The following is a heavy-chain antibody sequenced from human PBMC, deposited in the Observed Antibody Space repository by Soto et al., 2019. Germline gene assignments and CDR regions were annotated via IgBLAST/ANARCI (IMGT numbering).Heavy chain of an antibody. J-gene: IGHJ4*01. CDR2: IKSKTDGGTT. D-gene: IGHD3-22*01. CDR3: TTDSYSTIIIVRFDY. CDR1: GFTFSNAW. V-gene: IGHV3-15*07. Sequence: GSLRLSCAASGFTFSNAWINWVRQAPGKGLEWVGRIKSKTDGGTTDYAEPVKGRFAISRDDSNNMVYLQMNSLKIEDTSVYYCTTDSYSTIIIVRFDYWGHGTLVTVSS.